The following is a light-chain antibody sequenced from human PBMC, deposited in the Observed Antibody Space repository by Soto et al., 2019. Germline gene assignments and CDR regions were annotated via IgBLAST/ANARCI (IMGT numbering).Light chain of an antibody. CDR2: SNN. J-gene: IGLJ1*01. V-gene: IGLV1-44*01. CDR3: AAWDERLNGFYV. CDR1: SSNIGSNT. Sequence: QSVLTQPPSASGTPGQRVTISCSGSSSNIGSNTVNWYQQLPGTAPKLLIYSNNQRPSGVPDRFSGSKSGTSASLAISGLQSEDEADYYCAAWDERLNGFYVFGTGTKVTV.